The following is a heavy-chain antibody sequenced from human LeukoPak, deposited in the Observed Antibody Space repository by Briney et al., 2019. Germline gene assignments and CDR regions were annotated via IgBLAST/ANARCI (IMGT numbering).Heavy chain of an antibody. CDR3: ARSYSGSYEFGY. J-gene: IGHJ4*02. V-gene: IGHV3-53*01. Sequence: GGSLRLSCAASGFTVSSNYMSWVRQAPGKGLEWVSVIYSGGSTYYADSVKGRFTISRDNSKNTLYLQMNSLRAEDTAVYYCARSYSGSYEFGYWGQGTLVTVSS. CDR2: IYSGGST. D-gene: IGHD1-26*01. CDR1: GFTVSSNY.